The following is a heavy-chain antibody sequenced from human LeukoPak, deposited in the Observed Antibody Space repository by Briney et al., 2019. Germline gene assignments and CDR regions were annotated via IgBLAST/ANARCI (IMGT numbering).Heavy chain of an antibody. D-gene: IGHD1-26*01. CDR2: IRSKANSYAT. Sequence: GGSLGLSCAASGFTFSGSAMHWVRQASGKGLEWVGRIRSKANSYATAYAASVKGRFTISGDDSKNTAYLQMSSLKTEDTAVYYCSRHAYSGTYLAFDIWGQGTMVTVSS. CDR3: SRHAYSGTYLAFDI. CDR1: GFTFSGSA. V-gene: IGHV3-73*01. J-gene: IGHJ3*02.